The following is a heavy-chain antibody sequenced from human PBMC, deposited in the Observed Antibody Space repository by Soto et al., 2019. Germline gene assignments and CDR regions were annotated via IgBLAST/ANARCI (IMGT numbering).Heavy chain of an antibody. CDR2: ISGSGGST. CDR3: AKGMLPSYSSSSGLFGDY. J-gene: IGHJ4*02. D-gene: IGHD6-6*01. CDR1: GFTFSSYA. V-gene: IGHV3-23*01. Sequence: GGSLRLSCAASGFTFSSYAMSWVRQAPGKGLEWVSAISGSGGSTYYADSVKGRFTISRDNSKNTLYLQMNSLRAEDTAVYYCAKGMLPSYSSSSGLFGDYWGQGTLVTVSS.